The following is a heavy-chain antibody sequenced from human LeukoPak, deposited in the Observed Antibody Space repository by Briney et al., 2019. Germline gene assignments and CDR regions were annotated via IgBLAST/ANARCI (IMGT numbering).Heavy chain of an antibody. J-gene: IGHJ4*02. CDR3: ARGLRWLQWDFDY. CDR1: GGSFSGYY. V-gene: IGHV4-34*01. D-gene: IGHD5-24*01. Sequence: SETLSLTCAVYGGSFSGYYWSWIRQPPGKGLEWIGEINHSGGTNYNPSLKSRVTISVDTSKNQFSLKLSSVTAADTAVYYCARGLRWLQWDFDYWGQGTLVTVSS. CDR2: INHSGGT.